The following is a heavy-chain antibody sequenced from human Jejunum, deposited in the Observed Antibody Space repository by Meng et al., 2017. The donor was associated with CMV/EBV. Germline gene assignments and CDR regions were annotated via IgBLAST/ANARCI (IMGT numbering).Heavy chain of an antibody. D-gene: IGHD2-2*01. CDR1: GYTFTNHA. CDR3: AKGGASPPGNWFDS. J-gene: IGHJ5*01. CDR2: INAVNGKT. Sequence: QVQLVQSGGEVKKPGASVKASCESSGYTFTNHALHWVRQAPGQRLEWMGWINAVNGKTKYSQKFQGRVTFSSDTSASTGYMELSSLRSEDTAVFYCAKGGASPPGNWFDSWGQGTLVTVSS. V-gene: IGHV1-3*01.